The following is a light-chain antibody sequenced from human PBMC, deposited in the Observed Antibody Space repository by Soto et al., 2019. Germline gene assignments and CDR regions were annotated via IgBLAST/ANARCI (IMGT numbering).Light chain of an antibody. CDR1: QTISSW. CDR2: KAS. CDR3: QQYVSFWT. J-gene: IGKJ1*01. Sequence: DIQMTQSPSTLSASVGDRVTITCRASQTISSWLAWYQQKPGKAPNLLIYKASTLQSGVPSRFSGSGSETEFTLTISSLQPDDAATYYCQQYVSFWTFGQGTKVEIK. V-gene: IGKV1-5*03.